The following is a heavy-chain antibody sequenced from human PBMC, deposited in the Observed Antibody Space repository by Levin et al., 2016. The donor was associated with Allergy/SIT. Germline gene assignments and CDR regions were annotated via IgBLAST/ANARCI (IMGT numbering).Heavy chain of an antibody. D-gene: IGHD3-10*01. J-gene: IGHJ3*02. CDR3: ARLPQPNLWFGEFDDAFDI. V-gene: IGHV3-11*03. Sequence: WIRQPPGKGLEWVSYISSSSSYTNYADSVKGRFTISRDNAKNSLYLQMNSLRAEDTAVYYCARLPQPNLWFGEFDDAFDIWGQGTMVTVSS. CDR2: ISSSSSYT.